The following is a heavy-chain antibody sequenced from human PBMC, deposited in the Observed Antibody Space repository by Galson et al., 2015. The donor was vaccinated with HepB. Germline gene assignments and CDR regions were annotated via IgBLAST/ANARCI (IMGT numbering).Heavy chain of an antibody. D-gene: IGHD2-2*03. J-gene: IGHJ4*02. V-gene: IGHV3-30-3*01. CDR3: ARGEIPGYCSSTSCFHFDY. Sequence: SLRLSCAASGFTFSSYAMHWVRQAPGKGLEWVAVISYDGSNKYYADSVKGRFTISRDNSKNTLYLQMNSLRAEDTAVYYCARGEIPGYCSSTSCFHFDYWGQGTLVTVSS. CDR2: ISYDGSNK. CDR1: GFTFSSYA.